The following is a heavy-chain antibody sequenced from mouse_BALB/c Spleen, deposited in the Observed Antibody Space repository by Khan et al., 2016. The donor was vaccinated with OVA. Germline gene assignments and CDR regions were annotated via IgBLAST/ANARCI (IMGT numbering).Heavy chain of an antibody. D-gene: IGHD2-2*01. Sequence: EVQLQESGPDLVKPSQSLSLTCTVTGYSITSGYSWNWIRQFPGNKLEWMGYIHYSGNTNYNPSLKGRISITRDKSKNQFFLPLNSVTTEDTATYYCARRGVWLPFDYWGQGTTLTVSS. V-gene: IGHV3-1*02. J-gene: IGHJ2*01. CDR3: ARRGVWLPFDY. CDR1: GYSITSGYS. CDR2: IHYSGNT.